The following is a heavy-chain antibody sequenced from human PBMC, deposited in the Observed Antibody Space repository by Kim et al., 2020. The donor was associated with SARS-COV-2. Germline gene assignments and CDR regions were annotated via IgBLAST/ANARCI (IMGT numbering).Heavy chain of an antibody. D-gene: IGHD3-3*01. Sequence: GGSLRLSCAASGFTFSSYSMNWVRQAPGKGLEWVSSISSSSSYIYYADSVKGRFTISRDNAKNSLYLQMNSLRAEDTAVYYCASVPLRFLEWLLTPWGQGTLVTVSS. CDR2: ISSSSSYI. CDR3: ASVPLRFLEWLLTP. V-gene: IGHV3-21*01. J-gene: IGHJ5*02. CDR1: GFTFSSYS.